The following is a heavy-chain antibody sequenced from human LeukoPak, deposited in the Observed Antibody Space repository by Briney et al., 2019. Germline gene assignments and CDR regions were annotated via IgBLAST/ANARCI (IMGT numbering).Heavy chain of an antibody. D-gene: IGHD3-16*02. Sequence: GGSLRLSCAASGFTFSSYAMHWVRQAPGKGLEWVSAISGSGGSTYYADSVKGRFAISRDNSKNTLYLQMNSLRAEDTAVYYCAKSTRRGYQYYFDYWGQGTLVTVSS. CDR2: ISGSGGST. V-gene: IGHV3-23*01. CDR3: AKSTRRGYQYYFDY. J-gene: IGHJ4*02. CDR1: GFTFSSYA.